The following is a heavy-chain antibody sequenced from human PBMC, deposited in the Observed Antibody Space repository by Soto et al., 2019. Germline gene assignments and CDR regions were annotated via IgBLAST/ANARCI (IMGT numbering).Heavy chain of an antibody. D-gene: IGHD2-15*01. V-gene: IGHV3-15*07. Sequence: EVQLVESGGGLVKPGGSLRLSCASSGFSFSNAWMNWVRQAPGKGLEWVGRIKRKIDGEATDYAGPVKGRFTVFRDDSKSALYLQMNSLKGDDTAVYYCTTGSVEGVWRQGTTVNVS. CDR1: GFSFSNAW. CDR2: IKRKIDGEAT. J-gene: IGHJ6*02. CDR3: TTGSVEGV.